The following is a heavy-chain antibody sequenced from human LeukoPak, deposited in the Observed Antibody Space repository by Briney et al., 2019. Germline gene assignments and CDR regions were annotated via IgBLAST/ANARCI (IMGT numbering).Heavy chain of an antibody. D-gene: IGHD5-24*01. Sequence: ASVKVSCKASGYTFTSYTMHWVRQAPGQGLEWMGWINAGNGNTKYSQKFQGRVTITRDTSASTAYMELSSLRSEDTAVYYCARDTGGGYNFYAFDVWGQGTMVTVSS. CDR3: ARDTGGGYNFYAFDV. J-gene: IGHJ3*01. CDR2: INAGNGNT. V-gene: IGHV1-3*01. CDR1: GYTFTSYT.